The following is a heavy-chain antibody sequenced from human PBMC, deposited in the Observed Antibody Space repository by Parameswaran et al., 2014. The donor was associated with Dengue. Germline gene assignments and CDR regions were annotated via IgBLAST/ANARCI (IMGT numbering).Heavy chain of an antibody. CDR3: ARDRGGVWSGYYDY. V-gene: IGHV4-59*01. Sequence: RWIRQPPGKGLEWIGYIYYSGSTNYNPSLKSRVTISVDTSKNQFSLKLSSVTAADTAVYYCARDRGGVWSGYYDYWGQGTLVTVSS. J-gene: IGHJ4*02. CDR2: IYYSGST. D-gene: IGHD3-3*01.